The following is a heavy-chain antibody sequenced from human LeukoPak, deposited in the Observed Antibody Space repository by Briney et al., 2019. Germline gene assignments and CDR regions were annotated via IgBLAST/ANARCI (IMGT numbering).Heavy chain of an antibody. CDR1: GFTFSNAW. J-gene: IGHJ4*02. D-gene: IGHD6-6*01. CDR3: ARHGIAARTFDY. V-gene: IGHV4-34*01. Sequence: GSLRLSCAASGFTFSNAWMSWVRQAPGKGLEWVGEINHSGSTNYNPSLKSRVTISVDTSKNQFSLKLSSVTAADTAVYYCARHGIAARTFDYWGQGALVTVSS. CDR2: INHSGST.